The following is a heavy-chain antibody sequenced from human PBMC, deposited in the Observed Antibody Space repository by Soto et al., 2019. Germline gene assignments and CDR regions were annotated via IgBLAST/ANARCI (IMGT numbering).Heavy chain of an antibody. CDR3: AKVSSGWHGPNDY. CDR2: ISGSGGST. V-gene: IGHV3-23*01. D-gene: IGHD6-19*01. Sequence: PGGSLRLSCAASGFTFSGYAMSWVRQAPGKGLEWVSAISGSGGSTYYADSVKGRFTISRDNSKNTLYLQMNSLRAEDTAVYYCAKVSSGWHGPNDYWGQGTLVTVSS. CDR1: GFTFSGYA. J-gene: IGHJ4*02.